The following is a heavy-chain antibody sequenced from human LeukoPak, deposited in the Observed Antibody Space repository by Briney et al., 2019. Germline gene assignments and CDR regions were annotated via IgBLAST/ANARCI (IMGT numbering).Heavy chain of an antibody. V-gene: IGHV4-59*01. Sequence: SETLSLTCTVSGGSISSYYWSWIRQPPGKGLEWIGYIYYSGSTNYNPSLKSRVTISVDTSKKQFSLKLTSVTVADTAVYYCARESSVYYFDYWGQGTLVTVSS. J-gene: IGHJ4*02. CDR3: ARESSVYYFDY. CDR2: IYYSGST. D-gene: IGHD3-10*01. CDR1: GGSISSYY.